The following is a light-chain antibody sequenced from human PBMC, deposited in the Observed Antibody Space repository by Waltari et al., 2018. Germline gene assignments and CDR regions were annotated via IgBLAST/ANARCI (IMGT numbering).Light chain of an antibody. Sequence: DIVMTQTPLSLPVTLGEPASISCRSSQSLLSSNGYNYFNWYLQKPGQSPQLLIYYGSNRASGVTDRFSGSGSGTDFTLKISRVEAEDVGVYYCMQALQTPFTFGPGTKLDIK. J-gene: IGKJ3*01. CDR2: YGS. CDR1: QSLLSSNGYNY. V-gene: IGKV2-28*01. CDR3: MQALQTPFT.